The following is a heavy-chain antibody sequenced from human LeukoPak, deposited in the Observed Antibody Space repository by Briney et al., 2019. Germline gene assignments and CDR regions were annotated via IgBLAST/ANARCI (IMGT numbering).Heavy chain of an antibody. Sequence: SETLSLTCTVSGGSISDYYWSWIRQPPGKGLEWIGYIFYSGSTSYNPSLKSRVTISVDTSKNQFSLKLTSVTAADTAVYYCARRHCTSTRCFYYMDVWGKGTTVTVSS. CDR3: ARRHCTSTRCFYYMDV. V-gene: IGHV4-59*01. CDR2: IFYSGST. D-gene: IGHD2-2*01. J-gene: IGHJ6*03. CDR1: GGSISDYY.